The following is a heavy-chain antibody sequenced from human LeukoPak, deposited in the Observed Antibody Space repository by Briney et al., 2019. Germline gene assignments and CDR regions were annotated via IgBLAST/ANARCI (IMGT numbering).Heavy chain of an antibody. D-gene: IGHD2-21*01. Sequence: EASVNVSCKASGGTFSSYAISWVRQAPGQGLEWMGGIIPIFGTANYAQKFQGRVTITADESTSTAYMELSSLRSEDTAVYYCAREGVVVIAFYYYYGMDVWGQGTTVTVSS. CDR1: GGTFSSYA. V-gene: IGHV1-69*01. CDR2: IIPIFGTA. J-gene: IGHJ6*02. CDR3: AREGVVVIAFYYYYGMDV.